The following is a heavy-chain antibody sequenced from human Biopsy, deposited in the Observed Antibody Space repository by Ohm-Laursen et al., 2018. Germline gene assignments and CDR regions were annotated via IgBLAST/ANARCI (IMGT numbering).Heavy chain of an antibody. V-gene: IGHV4-61*01. CDR3: AREDYYTWFDP. CDR1: GGSINGGRYY. CDR2: IYYSGNT. D-gene: IGHD2/OR15-2a*01. Sequence: SETLSLTCTVSGGSINGGRYYLSWFPLPPGKGLEWVGYIYYSGNTHYNPSLKSRVNMSIDTSKNQFSLRLSSVTSADTAVYYCAREDYYTWFDPWGQGTLVTVSS. J-gene: IGHJ5*02.